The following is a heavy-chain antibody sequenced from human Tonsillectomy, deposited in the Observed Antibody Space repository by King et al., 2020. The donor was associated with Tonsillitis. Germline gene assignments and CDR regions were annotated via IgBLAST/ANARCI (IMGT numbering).Heavy chain of an antibody. V-gene: IGHV3-30*02. CDR3: GKARLVEMATGIDF. J-gene: IGHJ4*02. CDR1: GFTFTTYG. Sequence: VQLVESGGGVVQPGGSLRLSCEASGFTFTTYGIHWVRQAPGKGLEWVTFIRYDGSDKYYADSVKGRFTISKDNSENTVYLQMNSLRVEDTAVYYCGKARLVEMATGIDFWGQGTLVTVSS. D-gene: IGHD5-24*01. CDR2: IRYDGSDK.